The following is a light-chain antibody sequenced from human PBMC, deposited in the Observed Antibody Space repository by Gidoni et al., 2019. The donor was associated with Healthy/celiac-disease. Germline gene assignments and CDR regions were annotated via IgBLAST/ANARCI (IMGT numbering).Light chain of an antibody. Sequence: QSVLTQPPSASGAPGQRVTISCSGSRANIVSNTVNWYQQLPGTAPKLLFYSNNQRPSGVPDRFSGSKSGTSASLAISGLQSEDEADYYCAAWDDSLNVVFGGGTKLTVL. CDR3: AAWDDSLNVV. V-gene: IGLV1-44*01. CDR1: RANIVSNT. CDR2: SNN. J-gene: IGLJ2*01.